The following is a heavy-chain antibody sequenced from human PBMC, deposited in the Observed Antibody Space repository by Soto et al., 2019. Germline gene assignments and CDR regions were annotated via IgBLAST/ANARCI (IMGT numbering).Heavy chain of an antibody. J-gene: IGHJ4*02. CDR2: IYHIGNT. CDR1: GGSISTNNW. Sequence: QVQLQESGPGLVKPSGTLSLTCAVSGGSISTNNWWIWVRQPPGKGLEWIGEIYHIGNTHYNPSLKSRVTISVDKSKNQFSLKLTSVTAADTAVYYCARESIELTATDYWGQGTLVTVSS. V-gene: IGHV4-4*02. D-gene: IGHD2-21*02. CDR3: ARESIELTATDY.